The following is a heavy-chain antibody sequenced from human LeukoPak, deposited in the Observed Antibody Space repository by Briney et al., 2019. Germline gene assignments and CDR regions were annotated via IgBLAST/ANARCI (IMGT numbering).Heavy chain of an antibody. J-gene: IGHJ4*02. CDR1: GFTFDDYA. CDR3: AKDSSGASYSYGPFDY. D-gene: IGHD5-18*01. V-gene: IGHV3-9*01. CDR2: ISWNSGSI. Sequence: GGSLRLSCAASGFTFDDYAMHWVRQAPGKGLEWVSGISWNSGSIGYADSVKGRFTISRDNAKNSLYLQMNSLRAEDTALYYCAKDSSGASYSYGPFDYWGQGTLVTVSS.